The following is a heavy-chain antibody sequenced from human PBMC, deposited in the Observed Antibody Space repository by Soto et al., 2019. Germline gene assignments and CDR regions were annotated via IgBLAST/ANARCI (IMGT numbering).Heavy chain of an antibody. CDR3: AREYYDSSAERGYYYYGMDV. Sequence: QVQLVQSGAEVKKPGASVKVSCKASGYTFTSYDINWVRQATGQGLEWMGWMNPNSGNTGYAQKCQGGVTMTRNTSIRTADMELSSLRSEDTAVYYCAREYYDSSAERGYYYYGMDVWGQGTTVTVSS. CDR2: MNPNSGNT. D-gene: IGHD3-22*01. J-gene: IGHJ6*02. CDR1: GYTFTSYD. V-gene: IGHV1-8*01.